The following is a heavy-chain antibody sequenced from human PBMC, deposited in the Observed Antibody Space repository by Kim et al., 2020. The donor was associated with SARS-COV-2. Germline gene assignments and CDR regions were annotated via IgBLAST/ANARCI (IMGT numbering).Heavy chain of an antibody. J-gene: IGHJ6*02. D-gene: IGHD6-19*01. Sequence: GGSLRLSCVASGFTFSSYAMHWVRQAPGKGLGWVTVISYDGSNKYYIDSVKGRFTISRDNSKSTLYLQMNSLRAEDTGVYYCARDLRQWLAHTSPDYDYCGMDVWDQGTTVTVSS. V-gene: IGHV3-30-3*01. CDR1: GFTFSSYA. CDR2: ISYDGSNK. CDR3: ARDLRQWLAHTSPDYDYCGMDV.